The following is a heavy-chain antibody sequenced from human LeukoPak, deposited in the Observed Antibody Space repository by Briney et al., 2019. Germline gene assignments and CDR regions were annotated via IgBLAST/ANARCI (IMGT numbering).Heavy chain of an antibody. D-gene: IGHD3-10*02. J-gene: IGHJ6*04. CDR3: AGLGITMIGGV. CDR1: GCTISSYE. Sequence: GESLTLTCTVSGCTISSYELNWVRQAPGQGLEWVWYISSSGSTIYYADSVMSRFIILRDNAKNSLYLQMNSMRADDTAVYYCAGLGITMIGGVWGKGTTVAIAS. CDR2: ISSSGSTI. V-gene: IGHV3-48*03.